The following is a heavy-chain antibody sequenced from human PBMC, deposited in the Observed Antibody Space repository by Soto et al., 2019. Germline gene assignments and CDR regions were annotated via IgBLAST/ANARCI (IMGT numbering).Heavy chain of an antibody. Sequence: PGGSLRLSCAASGFTFSSYAMSWVRQAPGKGLEWVSAISGSGGSTYYADSVKGRFTISRDNSKNTLYLQMNSLRAEDTAVYYCANQWIQLWLKTPPHHYWGQGTLVTVSS. D-gene: IGHD5-18*01. CDR1: GFTFSSYA. J-gene: IGHJ4*02. V-gene: IGHV3-23*01. CDR2: ISGSGGST. CDR3: ANQWIQLWLKTPPHHY.